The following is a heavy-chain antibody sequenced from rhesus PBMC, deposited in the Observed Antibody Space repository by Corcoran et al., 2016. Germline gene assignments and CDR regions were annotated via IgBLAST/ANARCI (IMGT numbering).Heavy chain of an antibody. J-gene: IGHJ2*01. CDR3: ARLFGNYNWYIDL. V-gene: IGHV4-93*02. CDR1: GGSVRRSNW. D-gene: IGHD4-35*01. CDR2: IYGSDGST. Sequence: QVQLQESGPAVVTPSATLSLTSAVSGGSVRRSNWWSCNRQSPGMGLGFIGGIYGSDGSTEYNPSLKSRVTFSIDTSKNHFSLKLSSVTAADTAVYYCARLFGNYNWYIDLWGPGTPITVSS.